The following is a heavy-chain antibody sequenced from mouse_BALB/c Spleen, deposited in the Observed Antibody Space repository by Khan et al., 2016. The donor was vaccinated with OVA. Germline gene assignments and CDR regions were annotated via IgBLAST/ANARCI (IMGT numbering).Heavy chain of an antibody. J-gene: IGHJ2*01. CDR3: ASVGSYLGSFVY. CDR1: GFTFTSYG. D-gene: IGHD2-12*01. V-gene: IGHV1S136*01. CDR2: IFPFSATT. Sequence: VQLQQSGAEVVKPGASVKLSCKASGFTFTSYGMHWVKQTPGQGLEWIGYIFPFSATTKYTEKFNGKSTLTTDKSSNTAYMKLSSLTSEDSAVYYCASVGSYLGSFVYWGQGTTVTVSS.